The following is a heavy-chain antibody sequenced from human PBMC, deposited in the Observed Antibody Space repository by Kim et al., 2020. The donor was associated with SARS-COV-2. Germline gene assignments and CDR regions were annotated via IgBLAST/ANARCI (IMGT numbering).Heavy chain of an antibody. CDR2: ISNDGSWQ. J-gene: IGHJ5*02. Sequence: GGSLRLSCAASGFTFSDSPMHWVRQAPGKGLEWVAVISNDGSWQSYPESVKGRFIISRDNSKNTLYMEMNSLRREDTATYYCAREGGTSGHAGWVDVRGQGSLVTVSS. D-gene: IGHD5-12*01. V-gene: IGHV3-30*04. CDR1: GFTFSDSP. CDR3: AREGGTSGHAGWVDV.